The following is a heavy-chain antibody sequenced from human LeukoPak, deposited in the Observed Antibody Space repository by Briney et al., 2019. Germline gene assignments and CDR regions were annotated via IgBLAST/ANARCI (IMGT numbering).Heavy chain of an antibody. CDR3: ARARWYSSGWWTNDY. CDR1: GFTFGSYW. J-gene: IGHJ4*02. V-gene: IGHV3-7*01. CDR2: IKQDGTEK. Sequence: GGSLRLSCAASGFTFGSYWMTWVRQAPGKGLEWVANIKQDGTEKYYVDSVKGRFTISRDNVKKSLHLQMNSLRAEDTAVYYCARARWYSSGWWTNDYWGQGTLVTVSS. D-gene: IGHD6-19*01.